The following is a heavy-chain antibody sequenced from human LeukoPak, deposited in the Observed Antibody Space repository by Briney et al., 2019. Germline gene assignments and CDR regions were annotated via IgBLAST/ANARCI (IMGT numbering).Heavy chain of an antibody. J-gene: IGHJ4*02. Sequence: GGSLRLPCVASGFTFSILGMHWVRQAPGKGLEWVALIWYDGSNTYYADSVKGRFTITRDDSKNTVYLQMNSLRVEDTALYYCARGFLDFDSWGQGTLVIVSS. D-gene: IGHD3-3*01. CDR1: GFTFSILG. V-gene: IGHV3-33*08. CDR2: IWYDGSNT. CDR3: ARGFLDFDS.